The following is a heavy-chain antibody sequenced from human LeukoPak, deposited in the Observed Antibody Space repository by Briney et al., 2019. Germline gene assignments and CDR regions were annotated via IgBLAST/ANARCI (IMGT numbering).Heavy chain of an antibody. D-gene: IGHD3-16*01. Sequence: SETLSLTCTVSDDSINNNYWSWIRQPPGKELECIGYTHYSGSTNYNPSLKSRVTISIDTSKNQFSLKLNSVTAADTAVYYCARRGLNRQNFDYWGQGTLVTVSS. J-gene: IGHJ4*02. CDR2: THYSGST. V-gene: IGHV4-59*08. CDR1: DDSINNNY. CDR3: ARRGLNRQNFDY.